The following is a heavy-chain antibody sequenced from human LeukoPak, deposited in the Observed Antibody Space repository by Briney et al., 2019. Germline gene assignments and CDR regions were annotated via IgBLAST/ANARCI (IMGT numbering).Heavy chain of an antibody. D-gene: IGHD4-23*01. J-gene: IGHJ4*02. CDR3: ATTTVVNAVGGYFDY. V-gene: IGHV3-23*01. CDR2: ISGSGGST. Sequence: PGGSLRLSCAASGFTFSSYAMSWVRQARGKGLEWASSISGSGGSTYYADSVKGRFTISRDNSKNTLYLQMNSLRAEDTAVYYCATTTVVNAVGGYFDYWGQGTLVTVSS. CDR1: GFTFSSYA.